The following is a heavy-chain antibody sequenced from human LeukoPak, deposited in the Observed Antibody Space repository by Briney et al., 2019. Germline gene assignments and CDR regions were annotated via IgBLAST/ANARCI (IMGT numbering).Heavy chain of an antibody. V-gene: IGHV1-69*06. D-gene: IGHD3-9*01. Sequence: ASVKVSCKASGGTFSSYAISWVRQAPGQGLEWMGGIIPIFGTANYAQKFQGRVTITADKSTSTAYMELSSLRSEATAVYYCASVGHTLTGYWFDPWGQGTLVTVSS. J-gene: IGHJ5*02. CDR1: GGTFSSYA. CDR2: IIPIFGTA. CDR3: ASVGHTLTGYWFDP.